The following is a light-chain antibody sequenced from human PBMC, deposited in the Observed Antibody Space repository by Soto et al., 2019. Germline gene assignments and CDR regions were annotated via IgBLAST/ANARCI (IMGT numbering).Light chain of an antibody. CDR3: QQFHRYPVT. J-gene: IGKJ1*01. CDR2: MAS. Sequence: DIQMTQSPSTLSASVGDRVTITCRASQSIDSWLAWYQQKPGKAPNLLIYMASSLESGDPSRFSGSGSGTEFTLTISSLQPDDSATYYCQQFHRYPVTFGQGTKVEI. CDR1: QSIDSW. V-gene: IGKV1-5*03.